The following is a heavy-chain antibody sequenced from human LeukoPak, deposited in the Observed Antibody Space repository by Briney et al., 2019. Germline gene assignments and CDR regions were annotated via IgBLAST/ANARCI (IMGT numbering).Heavy chain of an antibody. CDR2: IYPDAADS. D-gene: IGHD4/OR15-4a*01. Sequence: GESLKISCKASGYSVTSFWIGWVRQMPGKGLEWMGIIYPDAADSIYNPSFQGQVTFSVDKSINTAYLHWSSLKASDTAMYFCARRSAGTNSGSMFDLWGQGTLVTVSS. CDR3: ARRSAGTNSGSMFDL. J-gene: IGHJ5*02. CDR1: GYSVTSFW. V-gene: IGHV5-51*01.